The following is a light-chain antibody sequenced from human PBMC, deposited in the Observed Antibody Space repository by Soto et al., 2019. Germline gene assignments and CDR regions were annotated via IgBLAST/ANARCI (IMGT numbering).Light chain of an antibody. Sequence: QSVLTQPPSASGTPGQRVTISCSGSSSNIGSNTVNWYQHLPGTAPKLLICNNNQRPSGVPDRFSGAKSGTSASLAIGGLGSEDEAVYYCAVGEESVKGVVFGGGTKLPVL. CDR3: AVGEESVKGVV. CDR2: NNN. J-gene: IGLJ2*01. CDR1: SSNIGSNT. V-gene: IGLV1-44*01.